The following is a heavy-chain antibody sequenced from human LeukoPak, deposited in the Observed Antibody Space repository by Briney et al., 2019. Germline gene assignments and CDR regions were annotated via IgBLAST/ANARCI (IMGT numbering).Heavy chain of an antibody. J-gene: IGHJ4*02. Sequence: SETLSLTCAVYGGSFSGYYWSWIRQPPGKGLEWIGEINHSGSTNYNPSLKSRVTISVDTSKNQFSLKLSSVTAADTAVYYCARLHYDSSGYYLDYWGQGTLVTVSS. CDR1: GGSFSGYY. V-gene: IGHV4-34*01. CDR3: ARLHYDSSGYYLDY. D-gene: IGHD3-22*01. CDR2: INHSGST.